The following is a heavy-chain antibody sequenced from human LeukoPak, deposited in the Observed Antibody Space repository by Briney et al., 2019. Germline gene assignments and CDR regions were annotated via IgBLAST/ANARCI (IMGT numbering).Heavy chain of an antibody. CDR2: LSWNSASL. CDR1: GFIFGEYA. CDR3: AKGRGGSRKFDAFDI. V-gene: IGHV3-9*01. J-gene: IGHJ3*02. Sequence: GGSLRLSCAASGFIFGEYAMHWVRQAPGKGLEWVSGLSWNSASLDYVDSAKGRFTISRDNAKNSLYLQMNSLRAEDTALYYCAKGRGGSRKFDAFDIWGQGTMVTVSS. D-gene: IGHD2-15*01.